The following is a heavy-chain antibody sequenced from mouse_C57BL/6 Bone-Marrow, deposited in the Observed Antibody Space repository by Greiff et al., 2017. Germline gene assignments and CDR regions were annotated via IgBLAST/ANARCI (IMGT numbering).Heavy chain of an antibody. D-gene: IGHD3-3*01. V-gene: IGHV5-16*01. CDR3: ARDGGWDYFDY. CDR1: GFTFSDYY. Sequence: EVMVVESEGGLVQPGSSMKLSCTASGFTFSDYYMAWVRQVPEKGLEWVANINYDGSSTYYLDSLKSRFIISRDNAKNILYLQMSSLKSEDTATYYCARDGGWDYFDYWGQGTTLTVSS. CDR2: INYDGSST. J-gene: IGHJ2*01.